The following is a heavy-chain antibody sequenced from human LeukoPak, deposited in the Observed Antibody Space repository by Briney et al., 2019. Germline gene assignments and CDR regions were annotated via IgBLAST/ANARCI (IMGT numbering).Heavy chain of an antibody. V-gene: IGHV4-59*01. CDR3: ARGGGYCSSTSCFDY. D-gene: IGHD2-2*01. J-gene: IGHJ4*02. CDR1: GGSISSYY. CDR2: IYYSGST. Sequence: SETLSLTCTVSGGSISSYYWSWIRQPPGKGLEWIGYIYYSGSTNYNPSLKSRVTISVDTSKNQFSLKLSSVTAADTAVYYCARGGGYCSSTSCFDYWGQGTLVPVSS.